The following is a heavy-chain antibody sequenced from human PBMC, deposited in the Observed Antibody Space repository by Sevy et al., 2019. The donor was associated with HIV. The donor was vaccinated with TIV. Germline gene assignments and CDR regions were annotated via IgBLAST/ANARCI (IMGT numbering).Heavy chain of an antibody. V-gene: IGHV1-46*01. CDR1: GYTFTSQY. Sequence: ASVKVSCKSSGYTFTSQYMHWVRQAPGQGLEWMGIINPSGGSTSYAQKFQGRVTMTRDTSTSTVYMELSSLRSEDTAVYYCARDSDNYDILTGYYPFDYWGQGTLVTVSS. CDR2: INPSGGST. CDR3: ARDSDNYDILTGYYPFDY. D-gene: IGHD3-9*01. J-gene: IGHJ4*02.